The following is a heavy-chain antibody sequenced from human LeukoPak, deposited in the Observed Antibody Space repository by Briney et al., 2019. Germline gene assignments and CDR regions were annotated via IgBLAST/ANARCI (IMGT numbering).Heavy chain of an antibody. D-gene: IGHD3-3*01. CDR2: ISYDGKNK. Sequence: QPGRSLRLSCVASGFTFSDYGMHWVRQAPGKGLEWVAVISYDGKNKYSADSMKGRCTISRDNSKNTLYVQMNSLRAEDTAVYYCAGPIFGVVMNPFDYWGQGTLVTVSS. V-gene: IGHV3-30*03. J-gene: IGHJ4*02. CDR3: AGPIFGVVMNPFDY. CDR1: GFTFSDYG.